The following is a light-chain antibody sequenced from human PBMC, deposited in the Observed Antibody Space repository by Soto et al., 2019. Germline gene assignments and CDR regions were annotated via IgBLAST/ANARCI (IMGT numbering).Light chain of an antibody. CDR2: NVY. Sequence: QSVLTQPASVSGSPGQSITISCTGTSSDVGAYNFVSWHQQHPGKAPKLMIYNVYDRPSGISYRFSGSKSGNTASLTISGLQGEDEADYYCSAYTVSRTYXFGTGNKVTV. CDR1: SSDVGAYNF. CDR3: SAYTVSRTYX. V-gene: IGLV2-14*03. J-gene: IGLJ1*01.